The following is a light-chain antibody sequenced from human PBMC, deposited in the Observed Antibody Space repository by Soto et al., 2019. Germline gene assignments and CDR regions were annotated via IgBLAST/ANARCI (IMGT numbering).Light chain of an antibody. CDR3: QQYDSSPVT. V-gene: IGKV3-20*01. CDR1: QSVSSSY. J-gene: IGKJ4*01. Sequence: EIVLTQSPGTLSLSPGERATLSCRASQSVSSSYLAWYQQKPGQAPRLLIYGASSRATGIPDRFSGSGSGTDFTLTISRLEPEDLAVYCCQQYDSSPVTFGGGTKVEIK. CDR2: GAS.